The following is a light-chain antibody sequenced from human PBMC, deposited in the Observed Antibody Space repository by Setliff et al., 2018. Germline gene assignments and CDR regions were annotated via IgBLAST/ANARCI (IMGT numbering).Light chain of an antibody. Sequence: QSALTQPASVSGSPGQSITISCTGTSSDVGGYNLVSWYQQYPGKAPKLVIYDVSNRPSGVSNRFSGSKSGNTASLTISGLQAEDEADYYCYSYTASTSYVFGTGTKVTVL. J-gene: IGLJ1*01. CDR1: SSDVGGYNL. CDR3: YSYTASTSYV. V-gene: IGLV2-14*01. CDR2: DVS.